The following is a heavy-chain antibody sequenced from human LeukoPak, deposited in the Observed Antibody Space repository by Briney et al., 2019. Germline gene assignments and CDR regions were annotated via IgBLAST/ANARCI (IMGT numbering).Heavy chain of an antibody. CDR2: IYSGGST. D-gene: IGHD5-18*01. V-gene: IGHV3-53*01. CDR1: GFTVSSNY. Sequence: GGSLRLSCAASGFTVSSNYMSWVRQAPGKGLEWVSVIYSGGSTYYADSVKGRFTISRDNSKNTLYLQMNSLRAEDTAVYYCARVNSYSNGPICFDYWGQGTLVTVSS. J-gene: IGHJ4*02. CDR3: ARVNSYSNGPICFDY.